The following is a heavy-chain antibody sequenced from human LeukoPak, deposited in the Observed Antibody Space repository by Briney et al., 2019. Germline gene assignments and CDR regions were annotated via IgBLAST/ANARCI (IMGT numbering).Heavy chain of an antibody. Sequence: ASVKVSCKVSGYTLTELSMHWVRQAPGKGLEWMGGFDPEDGETIYAQKFQGRVTMTEDTSTDTAYMELCSLRSEDTAVYYCATNAAAIDAFDIWGQGTMVTVSS. J-gene: IGHJ3*02. CDR2: FDPEDGET. CDR3: ATNAAAIDAFDI. V-gene: IGHV1-24*01. D-gene: IGHD2-2*01. CDR1: GYTLTELS.